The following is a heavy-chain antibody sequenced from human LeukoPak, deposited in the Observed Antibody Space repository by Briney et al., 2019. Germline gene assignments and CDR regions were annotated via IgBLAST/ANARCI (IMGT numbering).Heavy chain of an antibody. CDR1: GGTFSSYA. D-gene: IGHD3-9*01. J-gene: IGHJ5*02. Sequence: ASVKVSCKASGGTFSSYATSWVRQAPGQGLEWMGGIIPIFGTANYAQKFQGRVTITADESTSTAYMELSSLRSEDTAVYYCARASPHYDILTGYYRLNWFDPWGQGTLVTVSS. V-gene: IGHV1-69*13. CDR3: ARASPHYDILTGYYRLNWFDP. CDR2: IIPIFGTA.